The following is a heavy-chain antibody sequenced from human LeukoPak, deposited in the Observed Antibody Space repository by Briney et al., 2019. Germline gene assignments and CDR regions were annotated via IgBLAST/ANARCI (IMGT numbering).Heavy chain of an antibody. Sequence: PGGSLRLSCAASGFTFRNFVMHWVRQAPGKGLEWVSVISYDGSNKYYADSVKGRFTISRDNSKNTLYLQMNSLRSEDTALHYCARDATGDGDLESWGQGTLVTVSP. CDR2: ISYDGSNK. CDR3: ARDATGDGDLES. J-gene: IGHJ5*02. CDR1: GFTFRNFV. D-gene: IGHD4-17*01. V-gene: IGHV3-30*04.